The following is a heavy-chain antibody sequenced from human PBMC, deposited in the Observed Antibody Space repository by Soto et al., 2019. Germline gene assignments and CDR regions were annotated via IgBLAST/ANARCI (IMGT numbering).Heavy chain of an antibody. J-gene: IGHJ6*02. D-gene: IGHD3-16*01. V-gene: IGHV4-59*01. CDR1: GGSISSYY. CDR3: ARDYGGLGMDV. CDR2: IYYSGST. Sequence: PSETLSLTCTVSGGSISSYYWSWIRQPPGKGLEWIGYIYYSGSTNYNPSHKSRVTISVDTSKNQFSLKLSSVTAADTAVYYCARDYGGLGMDVWGQGTTVTVSS.